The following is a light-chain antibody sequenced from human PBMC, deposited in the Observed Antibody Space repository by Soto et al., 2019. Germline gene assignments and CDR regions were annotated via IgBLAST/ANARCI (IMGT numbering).Light chain of an antibody. CDR1: QSVSTN. Sequence: EIVTTQSPATLSVSPGERATLSCRASQSVSTNLAWYQQKPGQAPRLLIYGASTRATGIPARFSGSGSGTEFTLTISSLQSEDFAIYYCQQYNNWPPWTFCQGTKVEIK. CDR2: GAS. J-gene: IGKJ1*01. CDR3: QQYNNWPPWT. V-gene: IGKV3-15*01.